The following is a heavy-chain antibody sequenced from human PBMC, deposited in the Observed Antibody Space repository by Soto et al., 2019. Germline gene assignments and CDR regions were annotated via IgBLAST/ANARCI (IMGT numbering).Heavy chain of an antibody. Sequence: QVQLVESGGGVVQPGRSLRLSCAASGFTFSSYAIHWVRQAPGKGLEWVAVISYDGSNKYYADSVKGRFTISRDNSKNTLYLQMNSLRAEDTAVYYCAREGATALTFDYWGQGTLVTVSS. J-gene: IGHJ4*02. CDR3: AREGATALTFDY. CDR1: GFTFSSYA. D-gene: IGHD1-26*01. V-gene: IGHV3-30-3*01. CDR2: ISYDGSNK.